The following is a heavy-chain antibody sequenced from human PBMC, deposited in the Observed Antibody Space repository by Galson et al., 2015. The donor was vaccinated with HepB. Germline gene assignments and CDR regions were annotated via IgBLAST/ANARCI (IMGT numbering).Heavy chain of an antibody. J-gene: IGHJ5*02. D-gene: IGHD4-17*01. Sequence: SETLSLTCTVSGVSISNYYWSWIRQPAGKGLEWIGRVYAGGGSDYNPSLKSRASMSVDTSKNQFSLRLNSVTAADTAVYYCAGDWQLGDYGLWFDPWGQGTLVTVSS. CDR3: AGDWQLGDYGLWFDP. CDR1: GVSISNYY. V-gene: IGHV4-4*07. CDR2: VYAGGGS.